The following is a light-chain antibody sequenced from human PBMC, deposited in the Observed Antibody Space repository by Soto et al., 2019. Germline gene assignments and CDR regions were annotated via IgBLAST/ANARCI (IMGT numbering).Light chain of an antibody. CDR1: QSISQP. CDR2: DAS. V-gene: IGKV3D-15*01. CDR3: QQYNSYSRGS. J-gene: IGKJ5*01. Sequence: EIVLTQSPGTLSLAPCERATLACIASQSISQPLAWYQQRPGQSPRLLIYDASRRATGIPARFSGSGSGTEFTLTISSLQPDDFATYYCQQYNSYSRGSFGQGTRLEIK.